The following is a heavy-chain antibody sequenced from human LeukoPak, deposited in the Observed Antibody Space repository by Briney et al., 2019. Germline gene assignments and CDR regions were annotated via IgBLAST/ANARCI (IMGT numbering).Heavy chain of an antibody. CDR3: AKVRSYQLPIDY. CDR2: ISSSSSTI. V-gene: IGHV3-48*01. Sequence: GGSLRLSCAASGFTFSSYSMNWVRQAPGKGLEWVSYISSSSSTIYYADSVKGRFTVSRDNSKNTLYLQMNSLRAEDTAVYYCAKVRSYQLPIDYWGQGTLVTVSS. D-gene: IGHD2-2*01. J-gene: IGHJ4*02. CDR1: GFTFSSYS.